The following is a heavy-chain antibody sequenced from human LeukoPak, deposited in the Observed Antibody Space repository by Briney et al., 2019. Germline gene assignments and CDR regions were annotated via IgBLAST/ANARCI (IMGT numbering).Heavy chain of an antibody. CDR2: IYYSGST. CDR1: GGSISSYY. CDR3: ARVYGSRWLHSYWYFDL. Sequence: SETLSLTCTVSGGSISSYYWSWIRQPPGKGLEWIGYIYYSGSTNYNPSLKSRVTISVDTSKNQFSLKLSSVTAADTAVYCCARVYGSRWLHSYWYFDLWGRGTLVTVSS. J-gene: IGHJ2*01. V-gene: IGHV4-59*01. D-gene: IGHD5-24*01.